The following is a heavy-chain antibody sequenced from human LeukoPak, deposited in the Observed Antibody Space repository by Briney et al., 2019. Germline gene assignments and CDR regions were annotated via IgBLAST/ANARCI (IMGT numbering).Heavy chain of an antibody. CDR1: GFTFSSYA. CDR2: INDGGDSA. D-gene: IGHD4/OR15-4a*01. V-gene: IGHV3-23*01. Sequence: GGSLRLSCVASGFTFSSYAMNWVRQAPGKGLEWVSSINDGGDSAYSADSVKGRFTISRDNSKNTLYLHMNSLRAEDTAVYHCTKVKGAAAFDYWGQGTLVTVSS. CDR3: TKVKGAAAFDY. J-gene: IGHJ4*02.